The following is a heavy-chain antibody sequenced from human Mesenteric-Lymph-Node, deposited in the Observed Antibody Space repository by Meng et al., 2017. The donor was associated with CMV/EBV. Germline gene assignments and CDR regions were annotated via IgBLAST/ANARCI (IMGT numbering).Heavy chain of an antibody. CDR3: ATSIPAAGSLYYYGMDV. V-gene: IGHV1-18*01. Sequence: ASVKVSCKASGGTFSSYAISWVRQAPGQGPEWMGWVSTYNGNTNYAQKLQGRVTMTTHRSTNTAYMELRSLRSDDTAMYYCATSIPAAGSLYYYGMDVWGQGTTVTVSS. CDR1: GGTFSSYA. D-gene: IGHD6-13*01. J-gene: IGHJ6*02. CDR2: VSTYNGNT.